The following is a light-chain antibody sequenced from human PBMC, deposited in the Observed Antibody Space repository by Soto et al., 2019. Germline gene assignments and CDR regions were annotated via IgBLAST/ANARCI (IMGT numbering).Light chain of an antibody. J-gene: IGKJ2*01. CDR3: QQSYSTPYT. Sequence: IQMTQSPSSLSASVGDIVTFTCRASQRITNYLNWYQQKPGKAPKLLISTAATLQGGVPSRFSGSGSGTDFTLTITTLQPEDFATYFCQQSYSTPYTFGQGTKLEIK. CDR2: TAA. CDR1: QRITNY. V-gene: IGKV1-39*01.